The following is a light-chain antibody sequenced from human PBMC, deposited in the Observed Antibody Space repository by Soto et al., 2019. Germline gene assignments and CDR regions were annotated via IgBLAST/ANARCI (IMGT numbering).Light chain of an antibody. CDR2: EVN. CDR1: SSDVGGYNY. Sequence: QSALTQPPSASGSPGQSAAISCTGTSSDVGGYNYVSWYQQHPGKAPKLMIYEVNKRPSGVPDRVSGSKSGNTASLTVSGLQAEDEADYYCSSYAGSSNVFGTGTKLTVL. V-gene: IGLV2-8*01. CDR3: SSYAGSSNV. J-gene: IGLJ1*01.